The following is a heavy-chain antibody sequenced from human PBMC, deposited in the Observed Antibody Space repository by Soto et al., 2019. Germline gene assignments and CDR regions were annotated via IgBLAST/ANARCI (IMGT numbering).Heavy chain of an antibody. Sequence: VASVKVSCKASGYTFTGYYMHWVRQAPGQGLEWMGWINPNSGGTNYAQKFQGRVTMTRDTSISTAYMELSRLRSDDTAVYYCARDMATTPPYYYYYGMDVWGQGTTVTVSS. V-gene: IGHV1-2*02. CDR3: ARDMATTPPYYYYYGMDV. D-gene: IGHD5-12*01. CDR2: INPNSGGT. J-gene: IGHJ6*02. CDR1: GYTFTGYY.